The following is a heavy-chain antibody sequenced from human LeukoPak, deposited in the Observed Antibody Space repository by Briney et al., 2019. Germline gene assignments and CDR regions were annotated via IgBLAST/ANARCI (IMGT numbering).Heavy chain of an antibody. CDR1: GYTFTSYG. V-gene: IGHV1-18*01. Sequence: GASVKVSCKASGYTFTSYGISWVRQAPGQGLEWLGWISAYNGNTNYAQKLQGRVTMTTDTSTSTAYIELRSLRSDDTAVYYCARVGYYDFWSGYFDGGPFDYWGQGTLVTVSS. CDR2: ISAYNGNT. CDR3: ARVGYYDFWSGYFDGGPFDY. J-gene: IGHJ4*02. D-gene: IGHD3-3*01.